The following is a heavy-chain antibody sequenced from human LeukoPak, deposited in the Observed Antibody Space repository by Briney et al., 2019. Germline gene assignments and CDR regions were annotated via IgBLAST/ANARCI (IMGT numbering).Heavy chain of an antibody. J-gene: IGHJ5*02. V-gene: IGHV4-39*01. CDR1: RVSISSSSYY. CDR3: ARRNYCSGGSCYPTAWSDP. D-gene: IGHD2-15*01. Sequence: SETLSLTCTVSRVSISSSSYYWGWIRQPPGKGLEWIGSIYYSGSTYYNPSLKSRVTISVDTSKNQFSLKLSSVTAADTAVYYCARRNYCSGGSCYPTAWSDPWGQGTLVTVSS. CDR2: IYYSGST.